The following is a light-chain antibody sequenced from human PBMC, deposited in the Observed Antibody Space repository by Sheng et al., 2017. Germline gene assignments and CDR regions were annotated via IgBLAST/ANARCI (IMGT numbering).Light chain of an antibody. Sequence: QSALTQPASVSGSPGQSITISCTGTSSDVGSYNLVSWYQQHPGKAPKLMIFDVSNRPSGVSDRFSASKSGNTASLTISGLQAEDEADYYCTSYKNYNTPVFGGGTKLTVL. CDR2: DVS. CDR3: TSYKNYNTPV. V-gene: IGLV2-14*02. J-gene: IGLJ2*01. CDR1: SSDVGSYNL.